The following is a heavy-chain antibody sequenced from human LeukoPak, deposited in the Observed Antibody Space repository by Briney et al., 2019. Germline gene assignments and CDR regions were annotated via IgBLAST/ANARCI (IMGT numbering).Heavy chain of an antibody. V-gene: IGHV3-23*01. D-gene: IGHD2-2*01. J-gene: IGHJ3*02. CDR3: AKDSIFRCSSTSCYGDAFDI. Sequence: PGGSLRLSCAASGFTFSSYAMSWVRQAPGKELEWVSAISGSGGSTYYADSVKGRFTISRDNSKNTLYLQMNSLRAEDTAVYYCAKDSIFRCSSTSCYGDAFDIWGQGTMVTVSS. CDR1: GFTFSSYA. CDR2: ISGSGGST.